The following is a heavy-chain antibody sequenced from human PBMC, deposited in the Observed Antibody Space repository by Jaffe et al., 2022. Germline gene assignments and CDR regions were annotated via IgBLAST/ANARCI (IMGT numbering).Heavy chain of an antibody. CDR3: AHRKGYYGSGSYSFRKSFNWFDP. CDR2: IYWDDDK. D-gene: IGHD3-10*01. V-gene: IGHV2-5*02. J-gene: IGHJ5*02. CDR1: GFSLSTSGVG. Sequence: QITLKESGPTLVKPTQTLTLTCTFSGFSLSTSGVGVGWIRQPPGKALEWLALIYWDDDKRYSPSLKSRLTITKDTSKNQVVLTMTNMDPVDTATYYCAHRKGYYGSGSYSFRKSFNWFDPWGQGTLVTVSS.